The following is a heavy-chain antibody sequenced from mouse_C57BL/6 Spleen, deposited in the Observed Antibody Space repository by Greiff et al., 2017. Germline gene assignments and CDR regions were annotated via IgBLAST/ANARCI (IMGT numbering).Heavy chain of an antibody. J-gene: IGHJ3*01. CDR3: ASSYYDYEGAWFAY. Sequence: EVKLQESGPGLVKPSQSLSLTCSVTGYSITSGYYWNWIRQFPGNKLEWMGYISYDGSNNYNPSLKNRISITRDTSKNQFFLKLNSVTTEDTATYYCASSYYDYEGAWFAYWGQGTLVTVSA. CDR2: ISYDGSN. CDR1: GYSITSGYY. V-gene: IGHV3-6*01. D-gene: IGHD2-4*01.